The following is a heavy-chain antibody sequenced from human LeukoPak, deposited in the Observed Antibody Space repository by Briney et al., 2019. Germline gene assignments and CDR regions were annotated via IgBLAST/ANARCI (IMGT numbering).Heavy chain of an antibody. Sequence: GGSLRLSCAASGFTFSSYGMHWVRQAPGKGLEWVAFIRYDGSNKYYADSMKGRFTISRDNSKNTLYLQMSSLRAEDTAVYYCAKDRVEGYNYGTPPDYWGQGTLVTVAS. V-gene: IGHV3-30*02. J-gene: IGHJ4*02. CDR1: GFTFSSYG. CDR2: IRYDGSNK. CDR3: AKDRVEGYNYGTPPDY. D-gene: IGHD5-18*01.